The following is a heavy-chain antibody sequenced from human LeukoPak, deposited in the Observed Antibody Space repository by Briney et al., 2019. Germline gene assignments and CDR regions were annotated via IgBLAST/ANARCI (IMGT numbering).Heavy chain of an antibody. CDR3: ASLIPILDV. V-gene: IGHV4-61*02. D-gene: IGHD2-2*02. Sequence: SETLSLTCTVSGGSISSGNYYWSWIRQPAGKGLEWIGRMYTSGSTNYNPSLKSRVTISVDTSKNRFSLKLSSVTAADTAVYYCASLIPILDVWGKGTTVTVSS. J-gene: IGHJ6*04. CDR2: MYTSGST. CDR1: GGSISSGNYY.